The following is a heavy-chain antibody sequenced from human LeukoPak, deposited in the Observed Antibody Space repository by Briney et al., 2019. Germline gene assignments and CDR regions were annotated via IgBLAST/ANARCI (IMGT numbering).Heavy chain of an antibody. D-gene: IGHD3-10*01. CDR2: IYHSGST. V-gene: IGHV4-30-2*01. CDR1: GGSISSGGYS. Sequence: SETLSLTCAVSGGSISSGGYSWSWIRQLPGKGLEWIGYIYHSGSTYYYPSLKSRVTISVDRSKNQFSLKLSSVTAADTAVYYCARVLIIPMVRGVIPDAFDIWGQGTMVTVSS. CDR3: ARVLIIPMVRGVIPDAFDI. J-gene: IGHJ3*02.